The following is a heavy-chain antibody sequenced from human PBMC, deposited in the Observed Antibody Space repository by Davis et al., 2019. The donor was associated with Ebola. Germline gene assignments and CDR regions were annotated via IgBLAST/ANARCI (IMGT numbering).Heavy chain of an antibody. J-gene: IGHJ4*02. V-gene: IGHV4-31*03. CDR3: ARGIYGAYFDS. D-gene: IGHD4-17*01. CDR1: GCSLNRGGSY. Sequence: LRPSPPVSGCSLNRGGSYSNWIRPHPGEGPAWIWYIPERGSSFYTPSLRSRVTISVDTSENQFSLKLSSVTAADTAVYYCARGIYGAYFDSWGQGTLVTVSS. CDR2: IPERGSS.